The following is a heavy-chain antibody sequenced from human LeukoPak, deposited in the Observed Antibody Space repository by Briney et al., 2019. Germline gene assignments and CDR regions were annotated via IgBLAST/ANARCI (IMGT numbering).Heavy chain of an antibody. J-gene: IGHJ6*03. CDR2: IYDSEST. V-gene: IGHV4-59*11. D-gene: IGHD3-3*01. CDR3: ARVLQNYYYLDV. Sequence: PSETLSLTCTVSGGSISSHYWSWVRQPPGKGLEWIGNIYDSESTHYKSSLKSRVTISVDTSKNQFSLRLSYVTAADTAAYYCARVLQNYYYLDVWGKGTTVTVSS. CDR1: GGSISSHY.